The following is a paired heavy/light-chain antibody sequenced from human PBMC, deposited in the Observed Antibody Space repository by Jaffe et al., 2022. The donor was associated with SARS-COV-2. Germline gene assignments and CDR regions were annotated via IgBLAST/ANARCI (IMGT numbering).Light chain of an antibody. J-gene: IGLJ3*02. Sequence: QSALTQPVSVSGSPGQSITISCSGSSSDVGGYDYVSWYQQEPGKTPQLIIHDVSDRPSGVSNRFSGSKSGNTASLTISGLQAEDEADYYCSSFTSSSTWVFGGGTKLTVL. CDR2: DVS. CDR1: SSDVGGYDY. CDR3: SSFTSSSTWV. V-gene: IGLV2-14*03.
Heavy chain of an antibody. D-gene: IGHD6-13*01. CDR3: ARGITTAGPGN. Sequence: EVQLEESGGGLVQPGGSLRLSCAASGFTFSSDWMHWVRQTPGKGLLWVSRISSDGSSTSYADSVKGRFTMSRDNAKNTLYLQMNSLRVEDTAVYYCARGITTAGPGNWGQGTLVTVSS. J-gene: IGHJ4*02. CDR1: GFTFSSDW. V-gene: IGHV3-74*01. CDR2: ISSDGSST.